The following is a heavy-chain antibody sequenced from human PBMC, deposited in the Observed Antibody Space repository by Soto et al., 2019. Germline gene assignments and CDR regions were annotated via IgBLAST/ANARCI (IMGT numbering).Heavy chain of an antibody. CDR1: GGTLSSFINYP. V-gene: IGHV1-69*06. CDR2: IVPNVGTV. CDR3: ARRDTSGFLRYFDN. J-gene: IGHJ4*02. Sequence: QMRLVQSGAEVKKPGSSVKVSCKASGGTLSSFINYPNNWVRQAPGQGLEWMGGIVPNVGTVNYAQKFQGRVTITADKSTGTAYMELSSLRSEDTALYYCARRDTSGFLRYFDNWGQGTLVTVSS. D-gene: IGHD3-3*01.